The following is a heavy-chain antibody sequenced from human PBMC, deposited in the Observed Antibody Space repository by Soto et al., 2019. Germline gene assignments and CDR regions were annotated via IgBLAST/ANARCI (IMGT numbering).Heavy chain of an antibody. Sequence: EVHLVESGGGLIQPGGSLRLSCAASGFTFSSYVMNWVRQVPGEGLEWVSTVGGVGDDTYYADSVKGRFTISRDNSKNTLYLTMNSLMSDDAAVYFSAKSVYCSTGNCSGIDYWGQGTMVTVSS. V-gene: IGHV3-23*04. CDR1: GFTFSSYV. J-gene: IGHJ4*02. D-gene: IGHD2-15*01. CDR2: VGGVGDDT. CDR3: AKSVYCSTGNCSGIDY.